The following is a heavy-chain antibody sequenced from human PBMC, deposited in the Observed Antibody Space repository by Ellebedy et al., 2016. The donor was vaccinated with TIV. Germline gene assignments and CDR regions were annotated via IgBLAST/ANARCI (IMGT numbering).Heavy chain of an antibody. V-gene: IGHV3-11*04. CDR1: GFTFSDYY. CDR2: ITISGSTI. Sequence: GESLKISCAASGFTFSDYYMSWIRQAPGKGLEWVSYITISGSTIYFADTVKGRFTISRDNAKNSLYLQMNSLRDEDTAVYYCARVEGYCSGGSCYSAHLFDYWGQGTLVTVSS. D-gene: IGHD2-15*01. CDR3: ARVEGYCSGGSCYSAHLFDY. J-gene: IGHJ4*02.